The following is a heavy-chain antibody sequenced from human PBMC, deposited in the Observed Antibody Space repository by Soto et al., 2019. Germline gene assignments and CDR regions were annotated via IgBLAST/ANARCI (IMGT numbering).Heavy chain of an antibody. D-gene: IGHD3-10*01. CDR3: ATGGSMVRGVIIYAFDI. Sequence: QVQLQESGPGLVKPSETLSLTCTVSGGSISSYYWSWIRQPPGKGLEWIGYIDYSGSTNYNPSLKSTVTISVDTSKTQFSLKLSSVTAADTAVYYCATGGSMVRGVIIYAFDIWGQGTMVTVSS. J-gene: IGHJ3*02. V-gene: IGHV4-59*01. CDR2: IDYSGST. CDR1: GGSISSYY.